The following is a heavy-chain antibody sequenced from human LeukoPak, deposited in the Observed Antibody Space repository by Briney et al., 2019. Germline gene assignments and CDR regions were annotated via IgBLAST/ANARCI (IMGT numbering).Heavy chain of an antibody. D-gene: IGHD3-16*01. Sequence: GGSLRLSCAASGFTFSSHGMHWVRQAPGKGLEWVAVIWYDGSKKYYGDSVKGRFTISRDDSRNTLYLQMESLRVEDTAVYYCARVWGMGYTADYWGQRTLVTVSS. CDR1: GFTFSSHG. CDR2: IWYDGSKK. V-gene: IGHV3-33*01. J-gene: IGHJ4*02. CDR3: ARVWGMGYTADY.